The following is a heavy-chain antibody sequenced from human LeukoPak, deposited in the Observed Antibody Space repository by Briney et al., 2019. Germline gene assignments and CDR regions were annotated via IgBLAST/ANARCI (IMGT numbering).Heavy chain of an antibody. CDR3: AREEKVWVARTIDY. CDR1: GGSISSSSYY. Sequence: SSETLSLTCTVSGGSISSSSYYWGWIRQPPGKGLEWIGSIYYSGSTYYNPSLKSRVTISVDTSRNQFSLKLSSVTAADTAVYYCAREEKVWVARTIDYWGQGTLVTVSS. J-gene: IGHJ4*02. V-gene: IGHV4-39*07. D-gene: IGHD5-12*01. CDR2: IYYSGST.